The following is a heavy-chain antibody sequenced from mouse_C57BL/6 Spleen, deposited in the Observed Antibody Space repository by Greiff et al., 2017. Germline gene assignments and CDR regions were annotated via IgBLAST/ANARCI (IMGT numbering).Heavy chain of an antibody. CDR2: ISSGSSTI. V-gene: IGHV5-17*01. J-gene: IGHJ4*01. D-gene: IGHD1-1*01. CDR1: GFTFSDYG. Sequence: EVKLVESGGGLVKPGGSLKLSCAASGFTFSDYGMHWVRQAPEKGLEWVAYISSGSSTIYYADTVKGRFTISRDNAKNTRFLQMTSLRSEDTAMYYCARRTYYSSSYNAMDYWGQGTSVTVSS. CDR3: ARRTYYSSSYNAMDY.